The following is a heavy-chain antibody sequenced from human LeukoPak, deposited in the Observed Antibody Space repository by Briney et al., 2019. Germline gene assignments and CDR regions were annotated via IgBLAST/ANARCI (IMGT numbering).Heavy chain of an antibody. V-gene: IGHV3-23*01. D-gene: IGHD2-15*01. Sequence: GGSLRLSCEGSGFISNNYAMSWVRQAPGKRPEWVSGISASGSRTHYADSVKGRFIISRDSSKNMVFLQMNSLRVEDTALYFCAKDPNGDYIGGFGMWGQGTMVTVSS. J-gene: IGHJ3*02. CDR3: AKDPNGDYIGGFGM. CDR2: ISASGSRT. CDR1: GFISNNYA.